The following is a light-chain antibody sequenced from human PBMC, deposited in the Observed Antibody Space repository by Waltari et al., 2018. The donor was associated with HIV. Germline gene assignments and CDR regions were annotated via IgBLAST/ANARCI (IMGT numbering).Light chain of an antibody. V-gene: IGKV3-15*01. J-gene: IGKJ2*01. CDR3: QQYDSGPRGIT. CDR1: QSISAK. Sequence: ELVMTQSPPTLSVSPGQRVTLSCRASQSISAKVAWYQQRPGQAPRLRISEAATRPTGIPARFSGSGSGTEFTLTISSLQSEDFATYFCQQYDSGPRGITFGQGTMLEIK. CDR2: EAA.